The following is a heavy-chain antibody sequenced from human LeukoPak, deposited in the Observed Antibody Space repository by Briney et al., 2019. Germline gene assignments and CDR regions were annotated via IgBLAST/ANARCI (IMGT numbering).Heavy chain of an antibody. CDR1: GFTFYDYG. CDR3: TRDRAYGSGTRGYSDY. D-gene: IGHD3-10*01. CDR2: INWNGGST. Sequence: GGSLRLSCAASGFTFYDYGMSWVRQAPGKGLEWVSGINWNGGSTGYADSVKGRFTISRDNAKNSLYLQMNSLRAEDTALYYCTRDRAYGSGTRGYSDYWGQGTLVTVSS. V-gene: IGHV3-20*04. J-gene: IGHJ4*02.